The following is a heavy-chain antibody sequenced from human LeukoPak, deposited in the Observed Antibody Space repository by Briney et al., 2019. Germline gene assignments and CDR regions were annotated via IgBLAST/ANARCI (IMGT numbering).Heavy chain of an antibody. CDR1: GFTFSSYA. Sequence: GGSLRLSCAASGFTFSSYAMSWVRQAPGKGLEWVSANSGSGGSTYYADSVKGRFTISRDNSKNTLYLQMNSLRAEDTAVYYCAKIPHYADYYYYGMDVWGQGTTVTVSS. J-gene: IGHJ6*02. D-gene: IGHD2-2*01. V-gene: IGHV3-23*01. CDR2: NSGSGGST. CDR3: AKIPHYADYYYYGMDV.